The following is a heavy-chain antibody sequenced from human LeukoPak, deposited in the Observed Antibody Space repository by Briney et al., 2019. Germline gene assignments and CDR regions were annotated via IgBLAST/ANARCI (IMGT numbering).Heavy chain of an antibody. Sequence: PGGSLRLSCAASGFTFSSYWMHWVRQAPGKGLVWVSRINSDGSSTSYADSVKGRFTISRDNAKNTLYLQMNSLRAEDTAVYYCARDRTISRYYYYYTDVWGKGTTVTVSS. J-gene: IGHJ6*03. D-gene: IGHD3-3*01. V-gene: IGHV3-74*01. CDR1: GFTFSSYW. CDR3: ARDRTISRYYYYYTDV. CDR2: INSDGSST.